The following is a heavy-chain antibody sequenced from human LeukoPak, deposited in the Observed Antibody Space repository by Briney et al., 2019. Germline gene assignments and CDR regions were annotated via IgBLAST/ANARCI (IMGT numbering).Heavy chain of an antibody. D-gene: IGHD3-9*01. J-gene: IGHJ4*02. V-gene: IGHV3-74*01. CDR2: INSDGSST. CDR1: GFTFSSYW. Sequence: GGSLRLSCAASGFTFSSYWTHWLRQAPGKGLVWVSRINSDGSSTSYADSVKGRFTISRDNAKNTLYLQVNSLRAEDTAVYYCARDFGYYDILAADWGQGTLVTVSS. CDR3: ARDFGYYDILAAD.